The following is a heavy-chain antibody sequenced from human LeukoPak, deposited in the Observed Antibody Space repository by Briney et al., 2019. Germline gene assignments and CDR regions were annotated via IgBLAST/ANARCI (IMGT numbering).Heavy chain of an antibody. CDR3: AHGTMYQLDY. Sequence: GGSLRLSCAASGFTFNSYGMHWVRQAPGRGLEWVAFTRFDGSNKYYADSVKGRFTISRDNSKNTLYLQMNSLRAEDTAVYYCAHGTMYQLDYWGQGTLVTVSS. D-gene: IGHD2-2*01. J-gene: IGHJ4*02. V-gene: IGHV3-30*02. CDR1: GFTFNSYG. CDR2: TRFDGSNK.